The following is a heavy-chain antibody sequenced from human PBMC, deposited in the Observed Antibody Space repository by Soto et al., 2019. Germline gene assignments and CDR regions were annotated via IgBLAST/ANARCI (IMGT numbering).Heavy chain of an antibody. CDR1: GGSISSYY. Sequence: SETLSLTCTVSGGSISSYYWSWIRQPPGKGLEGIGYIYYSGSTNYNPSLKSRVTISVDTSKNQFSLKLSSVTAADTAVYYCARGGGGYYYYYYGMDVWGQGTTVTVSS. D-gene: IGHD3-16*01. V-gene: IGHV4-59*01. J-gene: IGHJ6*02. CDR3: ARGGGGYYYYYYGMDV. CDR2: IYYSGST.